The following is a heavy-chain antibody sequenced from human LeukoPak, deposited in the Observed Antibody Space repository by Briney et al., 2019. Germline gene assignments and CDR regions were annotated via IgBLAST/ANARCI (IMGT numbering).Heavy chain of an antibody. V-gene: IGHV1-46*01. CDR3: ARVYHERRDSSGRMDV. CDR1: GYTFTSYY. D-gene: IGHD3-22*01. Sequence: GASVKDSCKASGYTFTSYYMHWVRQAPGQGLEWMGIINPSGGSTSYAQKFQGRVTMTRDTSTSTVYMELSSLRSEDTAVYYCARVYHERRDSSGRMDVWGQGTTVTVSS. CDR2: INPSGGST. J-gene: IGHJ6*02.